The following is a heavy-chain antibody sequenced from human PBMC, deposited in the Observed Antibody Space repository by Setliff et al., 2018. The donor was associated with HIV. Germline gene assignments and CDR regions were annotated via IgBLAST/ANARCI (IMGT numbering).Heavy chain of an antibody. CDR1: GGTFSRYT. V-gene: IGHV1-18*01. D-gene: IGHD2-2*01. J-gene: IGHJ5*02. CDR3: VRGHCNSDKCWYTWFDP. CDR2: IGSYSGYT. Sequence: ASVKVSCKASGGTFSRYTITWVRQAPGQGLEWMGGIGSYSGYTIYAQKFQDRLTMTTDTSTTTASMELRSLRSDDTAVYYCVRGHCNSDKCWYTWFDPWGQGTLVTVSS.